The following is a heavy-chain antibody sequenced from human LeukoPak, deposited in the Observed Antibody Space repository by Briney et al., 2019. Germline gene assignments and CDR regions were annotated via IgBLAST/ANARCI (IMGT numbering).Heavy chain of an antibody. CDR3: ASSYSGYVSDY. CDR1: GYSFTSYW. CDR2: IDPSDSYT. D-gene: IGHD5-12*01. V-gene: IGHV5-10-1*01. J-gene: IGHJ4*02. Sequence: GESLKISCKGSGYSFTSYWIRWVRQMPGKGLEWMGRIDPSDSYTNYSPSFQGHVTISADKSISTAYLQWSSLKASDTAMYYCASSYSGYVSDYWGQGTLVTVSS.